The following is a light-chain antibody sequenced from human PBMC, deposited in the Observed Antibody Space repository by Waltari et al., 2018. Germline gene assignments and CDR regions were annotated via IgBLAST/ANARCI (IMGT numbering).Light chain of an antibody. J-gene: IGKJ2*01. CDR1: QGIGSA. CDR2: CVS. Sequence: AIQLTQSPSSLSASVGDRLTITCRASQGIGSALAWYQQKPGKAPKLLIHCVSSLESGVPSRFSGSGSGTDFILTIDSVQPGDFATYYCQQYISYPRTFGQGTKLEIK. V-gene: IGKV1-13*02. CDR3: QQYISYPRT.